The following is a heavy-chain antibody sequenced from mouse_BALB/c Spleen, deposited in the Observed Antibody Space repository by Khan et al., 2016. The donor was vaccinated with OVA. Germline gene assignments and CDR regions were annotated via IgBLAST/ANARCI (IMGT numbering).Heavy chain of an antibody. Sequence: VQLQQSGAELAKPGASVKMSCKASGYTFTTYWMHWVKQRPGQGLEWIGYINPTSGYTDYNQKFKDKATLTADKSSSTAYMQLRSLTCDDSAVNYCARDRIDYWGQGTTLTVSS. CDR1: GYTFTTYW. CDR3: ARDRIDY. J-gene: IGHJ2*01. CDR2: INPTSGYT. V-gene: IGHV1-7*01.